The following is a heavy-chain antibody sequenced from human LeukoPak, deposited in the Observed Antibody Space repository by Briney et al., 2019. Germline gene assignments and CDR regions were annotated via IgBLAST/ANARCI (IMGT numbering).Heavy chain of an antibody. D-gene: IGHD6-19*01. Sequence: GESLKISCKGSGYIFTTYWIAWVRQMPGKGLEWMGIIYPGDSDARYSPSFQGQVTISADKSPTTAYLQWSSLKASDTAIYYCARHLFSSGYFHLDYWGQGTLVTVSS. CDR1: GYIFTTYW. CDR3: ARHLFSSGYFHLDY. V-gene: IGHV5-51*01. J-gene: IGHJ4*02. CDR2: IYPGDSDA.